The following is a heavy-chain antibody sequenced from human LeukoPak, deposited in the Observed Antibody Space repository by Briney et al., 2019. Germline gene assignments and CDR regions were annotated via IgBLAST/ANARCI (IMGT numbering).Heavy chain of an antibody. J-gene: IGHJ1*01. CDR2: ISAYNGNT. D-gene: IGHD3-22*01. CDR3: ANSSYYDSSGYFPEYFQH. Sequence: ASVKVSCKASGYTFTSYGISWVRQAPGQGLEWMGWISAYNGNTNYAQKLQGRVTMTTDTSTSTAYMELRSLRSDDTAVYYCANSSYYDSSGYFPEYFQHWGQGTLVTVSS. CDR1: GYTFTSYG. V-gene: IGHV1-18*01.